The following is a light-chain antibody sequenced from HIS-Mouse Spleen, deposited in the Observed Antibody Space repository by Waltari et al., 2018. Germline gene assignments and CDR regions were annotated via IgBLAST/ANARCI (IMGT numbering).Light chain of an antibody. V-gene: IGLV2-23*01. CDR1: SSDVGSYNL. CDR2: EGS. Sequence: QSALTQPASVSGSPGQSITISCTGTSSDVGSYNLVSCYQQHPGKAPHPMIYEGSKRPSGLSKRFSGSKSGNTSSLTISGLQAEDEADYYCCSYAGSSTVVFGGGTKLTVL. CDR3: CSYAGSSTVV. J-gene: IGLJ2*01.